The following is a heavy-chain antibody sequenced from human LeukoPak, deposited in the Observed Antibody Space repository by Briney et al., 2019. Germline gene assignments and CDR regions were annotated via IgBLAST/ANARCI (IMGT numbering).Heavy chain of an antibody. CDR1: GGSISSYY. J-gene: IGHJ4*02. Sequence: SETLSLTCTVSGGSISSYYWSWIRQPPRKGLEWVGHIYYTGSANYKPSLKSRVSILLYTSKNQFSLKLSSVTAADTAVYYCARLYSYESSGYYFSYFDYRGEGTLVTVSS. D-gene: IGHD3-22*01. CDR3: ARLYSYESSGYYFSYFDY. CDR2: IYYTGSA. V-gene: IGHV4-59*01.